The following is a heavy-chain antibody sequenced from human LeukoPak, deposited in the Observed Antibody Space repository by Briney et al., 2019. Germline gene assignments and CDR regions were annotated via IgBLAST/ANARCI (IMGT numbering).Heavy chain of an antibody. D-gene: IGHD1-26*01. J-gene: IGHJ6*02. CDR1: GFTFSSYS. V-gene: IGHV3-21*01. Sequence: GGSLRLSCAASGFTFSSYSMNWVRQAPGKGLEWVSSISSSSSYIYYADSVKGRFTISRDNAKNSLYLQMNSLRAEDTAVYYCARDPSIVGATRDYYYYYGMDVWGQGTTVTVSS. CDR2: ISSSSSYI. CDR3: ARDPSIVGATRDYYYYYGMDV.